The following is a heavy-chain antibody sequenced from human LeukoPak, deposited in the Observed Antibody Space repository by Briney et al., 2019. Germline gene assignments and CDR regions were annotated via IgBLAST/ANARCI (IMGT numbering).Heavy chain of an antibody. CDR3: ARGGDYYGSGSSFDY. V-gene: IGHV1-2*04. Sequence: ASVKVSCKASRYTFTGYYMHWVRQAPGQGLEWMGWINPNSGGTNYAQKFQGWVTMTRDTSISTAYMELSRLRSDDTAVYYCARGGDYYGSGSSFDYWGQGTLVTVSS. D-gene: IGHD3-10*01. CDR1: RYTFTGYY. CDR2: INPNSGGT. J-gene: IGHJ4*02.